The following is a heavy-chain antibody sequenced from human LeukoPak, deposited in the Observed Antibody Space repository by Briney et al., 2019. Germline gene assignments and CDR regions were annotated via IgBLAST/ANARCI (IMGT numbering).Heavy chain of an antibody. Sequence: GASVKVSCKASGGTFSSYAISWVRQAPGQGLEWMGGIIPIFGTANYAQKFQGRVTITTDESTSTAYMELSSQRSEDTAVYYCAREITGAYFDPWGQGTLVTVSS. CDR1: GGTFSSYA. D-gene: IGHD1-20*01. CDR2: IIPIFGTA. J-gene: IGHJ5*02. V-gene: IGHV1-69*05. CDR3: AREITGAYFDP.